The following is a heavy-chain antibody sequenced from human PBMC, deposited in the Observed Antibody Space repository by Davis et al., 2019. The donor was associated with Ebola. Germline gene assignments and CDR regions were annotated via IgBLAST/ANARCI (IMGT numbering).Heavy chain of an antibody. Sequence: GGSLRLSCAASGFTVSSNHMSWVRQAPGKGLEWVSVIYDRSTAYADSVRGRFIISRDKSNNTLYLEMNSLRVDDTAVYYCATTQWLREFDNWGQGTLVTVSS. CDR3: ATTQWLREFDN. CDR1: GFTVSSNH. D-gene: IGHD6-19*01. J-gene: IGHJ4*02. V-gene: IGHV3-53*05. CDR2: IYDRST.